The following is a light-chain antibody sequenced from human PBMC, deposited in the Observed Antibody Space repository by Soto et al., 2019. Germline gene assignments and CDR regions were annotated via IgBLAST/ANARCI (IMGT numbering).Light chain of an antibody. V-gene: IGLV2-14*01. J-gene: IGLJ2*01. CDR1: SSDVGAYNS. Sequence: QSALTQPASMSGSPGQSITISCTGTSSDVGAYNSVSWYQQHPGKAPKLMIYDVNNRPSGVSNRFSGSKSGNTASLTISGLQAEDEADYYCNSYTSSSTVVFGGGTKLTVL. CDR2: DVN. CDR3: NSYTSSSTVV.